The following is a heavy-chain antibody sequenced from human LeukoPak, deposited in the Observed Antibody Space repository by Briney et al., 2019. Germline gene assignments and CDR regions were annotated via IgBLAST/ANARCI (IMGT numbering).Heavy chain of an antibody. Sequence: PGGSLRLSCAASGFTFSSYAMSWVRQAPGKGLEWVSSISSSSSYIYYADSVKGRFTISRDNAKNSLYLQMNSLRAEDTAVYYCARVGSYTATWFDPWGQGTLVTVSS. CDR1: GFTFSSYA. D-gene: IGHD3-16*01. CDR2: ISSSSSYI. CDR3: ARVGSYTATWFDP. V-gene: IGHV3-21*01. J-gene: IGHJ5*02.